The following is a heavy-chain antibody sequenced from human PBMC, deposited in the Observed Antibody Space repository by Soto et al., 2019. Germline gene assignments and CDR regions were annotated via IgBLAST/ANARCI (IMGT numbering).Heavy chain of an antibody. D-gene: IGHD6-19*01. CDR3: ARGVSSGWFDY. CDR1: GGTFSGYG. J-gene: IGHJ4*02. V-gene: IGHV1-69*01. CDR2: IISIFGTP. Sequence: QVQPVQSGAEVKKPGSSVKVSCRASGGTFSGYGFIWVRQAPGQGLEWMGGIISIFGTPYYAQKFQGRVTISADESTSTAYMEVSSLRREDTAVYFCARGVSSGWFDYWGQGTLVTVSS.